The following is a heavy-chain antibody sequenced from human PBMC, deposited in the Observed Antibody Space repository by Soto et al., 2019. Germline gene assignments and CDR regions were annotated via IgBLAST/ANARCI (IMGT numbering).Heavy chain of an antibody. V-gene: IGHV1-69*13. CDR1: GGTFSSYA. D-gene: IGHD1-26*01. Sequence: SVKVSCKASGGTFSSYAISWVRQAPGQGLEWMGGIIPIFGTANYAQKFQGRVTITADESTSTAYMELSSLRSEDTAVYYCARDWDKGYYYGMDVWGQGATVTVSS. CDR3: ARDWDKGYYYGMDV. J-gene: IGHJ6*02. CDR2: IIPIFGTA.